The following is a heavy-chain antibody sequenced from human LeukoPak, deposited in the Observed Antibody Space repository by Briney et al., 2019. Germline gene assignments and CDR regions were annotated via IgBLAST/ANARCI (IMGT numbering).Heavy chain of an antibody. J-gene: IGHJ5*02. CDR2: IWYDGSNK. CDR1: GFTFRSYA. Sequence: QSGGSLRLSCGASGFTFRSYAMHWVRQAPGKGLEWVAVIWYDGSNKYYADSVKGRFTISRDNSKNTLYLQMNSLRAEDTAVYYCVRVAVAGNLNNWFDPWGQGTLVTVSS. D-gene: IGHD6-19*01. V-gene: IGHV3-33*08. CDR3: VRVAVAGNLNNWFDP.